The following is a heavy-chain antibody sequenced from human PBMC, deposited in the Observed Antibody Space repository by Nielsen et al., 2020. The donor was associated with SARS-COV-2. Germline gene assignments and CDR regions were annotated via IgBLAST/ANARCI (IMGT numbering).Heavy chain of an antibody. CDR1: GFSFSSYG. CDR3: VRGLQVPNGLAHR. Sequence: GESLKISCAASGFSFSSYGMYWVRQAPGKGLVWVSRINSDGSSTSYADSVKGRFTISRDNAKNTLYLQMNSLRAEDTAVYYCVRGLQVPNGLAHRWGQGTLVTVSS. J-gene: IGHJ4*02. D-gene: IGHD3-16*01. CDR2: INSDGSST. V-gene: IGHV3-74*01.